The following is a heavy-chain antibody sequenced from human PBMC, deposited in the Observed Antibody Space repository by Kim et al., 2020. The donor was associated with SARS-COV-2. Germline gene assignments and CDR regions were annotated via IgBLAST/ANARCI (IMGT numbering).Heavy chain of an antibody. V-gene: IGHV3-64D*09. J-gene: IGHJ4*02. D-gene: IGHD3-10*01. Sequence: GGSLRLSCSASGFIFSSYAMHWVRQAPGKALEYVSAISSDGGSTYYADSVKGRFTISRDNSKNTLYLQMSNLRAEDTAVYYCLKDSPPRPYYYGSGSYFDYWGQGTLVTVSS. CDR2: ISSDGGST. CDR3: LKDSPPRPYYYGSGSYFDY. CDR1: GFIFSSYA.